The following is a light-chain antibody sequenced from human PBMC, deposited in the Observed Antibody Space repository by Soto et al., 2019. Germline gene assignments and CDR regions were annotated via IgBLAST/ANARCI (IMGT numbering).Light chain of an antibody. Sequence: IVLTQSPGTLSLSPGQTATLSCRASQSVTNSFLTWYHQRPDQAPRLLIYGASSVATGTPDRFSGSGSGTEFTLTISRLEAEDFTVYNCHHYGSRVWRFGQGTKVDIK. CDR3: HHYGSRVWR. CDR2: GAS. CDR1: QSVTNSF. J-gene: IGKJ1*01. V-gene: IGKV3-20*01.